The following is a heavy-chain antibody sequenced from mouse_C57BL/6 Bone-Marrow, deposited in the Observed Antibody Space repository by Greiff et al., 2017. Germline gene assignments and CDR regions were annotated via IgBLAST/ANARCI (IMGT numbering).Heavy chain of an antibody. CDR1: GYTFTSYW. Sequence: EVQLQQSGTVLARPGASVKMSCKTSGYTFTSYWMHWVKQRPGQGLEWIGAIYPGNSDTSYNQKFKGKAKLTAVTSASTAYMELSSLTNEDSAVYYCTRSWGGNYVSWFAYWGQGTLVTVSA. D-gene: IGHD2-1*01. V-gene: IGHV1-5*01. CDR3: TRSWGGNYVSWFAY. J-gene: IGHJ3*01. CDR2: IYPGNSDT.